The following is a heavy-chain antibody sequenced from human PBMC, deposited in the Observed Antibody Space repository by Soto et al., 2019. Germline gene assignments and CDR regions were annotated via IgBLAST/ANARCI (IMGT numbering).Heavy chain of an antibody. CDR3: AVADSSGWYVDY. J-gene: IGHJ4*02. V-gene: IGHV1-46*01. CDR1: GYTFTSYY. D-gene: IGHD6-19*01. Sequence: ASVKVSCKASGYTFTSYYMHWVRQAPGQGLEWMGIINPGGGSTSYAQKFQGRVTMTRDTSTSTVYMELSSLRSEDTAVYYCAVADSSGWYVDYWGQGTLVTVYS. CDR2: INPGGGST.